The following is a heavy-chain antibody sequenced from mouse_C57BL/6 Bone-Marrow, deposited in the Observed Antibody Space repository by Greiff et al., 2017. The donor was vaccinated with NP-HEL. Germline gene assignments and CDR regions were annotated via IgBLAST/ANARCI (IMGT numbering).Heavy chain of an antibody. J-gene: IGHJ2*01. CDR3: ARDYYGSSTFDC. V-gene: IGHV1-81*01. Sequence: QVQLQQSGAELARPGASVKLSCKASGYTFTSYGISWVKQRTGQGLEWIGEIYPRSGNTYYNEKFKGKATLTADKSSSTAYMELRSLTSEDSAVYFCARDYYGSSTFDCWGEGTTLTVSS. CDR1: GYTFTSYG. D-gene: IGHD1-1*01. CDR2: IYPRSGNT.